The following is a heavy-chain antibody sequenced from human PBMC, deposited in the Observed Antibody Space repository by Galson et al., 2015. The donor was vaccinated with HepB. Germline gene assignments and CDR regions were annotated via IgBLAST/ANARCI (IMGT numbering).Heavy chain of an antibody. D-gene: IGHD3-10*01. CDR1: GFTFSSYA. CDR3: AKAGSGRNWFDP. J-gene: IGHJ5*02. CDR2: ISGSGGGS. Sequence: SLRLSCAASGFTFSSYAMSWVRQAPGKGLEWVSAISGSGGGSYYADSVKGRFTISRDNSKNTLHLQMNSLRAEDTAVYYCAKAGSGRNWFDPWGQGTLVIVSS. V-gene: IGHV3-23*01.